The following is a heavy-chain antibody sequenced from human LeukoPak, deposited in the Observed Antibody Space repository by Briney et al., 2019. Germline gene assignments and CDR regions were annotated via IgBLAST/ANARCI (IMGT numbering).Heavy chain of an antibody. Sequence: GGSLRLSCAASGFTFSSYGMHWVRQAPGKGLEWVAVIWYGGSNKYYADSVKGRFTISRDNSKNTLYLQMNSLRAEDTAVYYCARGPWASGTQITSLDLWGRGTLVTVSS. CDR3: ARGPWASGTQITSLDL. CDR2: IWYGGSNK. V-gene: IGHV3-33*08. D-gene: IGHD3-10*01. CDR1: GFTFSSYG. J-gene: IGHJ2*01.